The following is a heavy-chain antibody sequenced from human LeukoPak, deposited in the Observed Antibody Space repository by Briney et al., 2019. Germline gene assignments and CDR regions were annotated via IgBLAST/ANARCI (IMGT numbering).Heavy chain of an antibody. CDR3: ARDRTTLDFDY. CDR1: GYTLTELS. J-gene: IGHJ4*02. CDR2: FDPEDGET. Sequence: WASVKVSCKVSGYTLTELSMHWVRQAPGKGLEWMGGFDPEDGETIYAQKFQGRVTMTRDTSTSTVYMELSSLRSEDTAVYYCARDRTTLDFDYWGQGTLVTVSS. V-gene: IGHV1-24*01. D-gene: IGHD1-14*01.